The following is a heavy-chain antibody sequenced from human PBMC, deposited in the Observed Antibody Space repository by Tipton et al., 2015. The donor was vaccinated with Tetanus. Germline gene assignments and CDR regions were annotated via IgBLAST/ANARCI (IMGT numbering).Heavy chain of an antibody. Sequence: TLSLTCSVSGGSITSYYWSWIRQPPGKGLEWIGYIYSSGRTNFNPSYNPSLKSRVTISVDTSKNQFSLKLSSVAAADTAVYYCARDPSGGVRYFDYWGQGTLVTVSS. D-gene: IGHD2-8*01. CDR1: GGSITSYY. CDR2: IYSSGRT. CDR3: ARDPSGGVRYFDY. J-gene: IGHJ4*02. V-gene: IGHV4-59*01.